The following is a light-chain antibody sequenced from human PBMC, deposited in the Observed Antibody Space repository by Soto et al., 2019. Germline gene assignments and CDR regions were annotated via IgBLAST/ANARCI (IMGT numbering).Light chain of an antibody. CDR1: QSISSW. J-gene: IGKJ1*01. CDR3: QHYIL. CDR2: KAS. V-gene: IGKV1-5*03. Sequence: DIHMTQSPSTLSAXFXDXXTITCRASQSISSWLAWYQQKPGKAPQLLIYKASSLESGVPSRFSGSGSGTEFTLSISSLQPDDFATYYCQHYILFGQGTKVDI.